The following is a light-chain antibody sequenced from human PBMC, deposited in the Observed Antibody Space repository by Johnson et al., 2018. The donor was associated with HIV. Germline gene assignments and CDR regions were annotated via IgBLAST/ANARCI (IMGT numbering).Light chain of an antibody. CDR3: GTWDSSLSAGPYV. J-gene: IGLJ1*01. CDR1: SSNIGNNY. Sequence: QSVLTQPPSVSAAPGQKVTISCSGSSSNIGNNYVSWYQQLPRTAPKLLIYDNDKRPSGIPDRFSGSKSGTSATLGITGLQTGDEADYYCGTWDSSLSAGPYVFGPGTRVTVL. CDR2: DND. V-gene: IGLV1-51*01.